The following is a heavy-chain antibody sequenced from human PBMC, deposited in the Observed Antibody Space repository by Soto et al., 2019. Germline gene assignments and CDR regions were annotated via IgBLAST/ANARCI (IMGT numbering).Heavy chain of an antibody. CDR1: GGSISSSSHY. CDR3: ARQWGSDYGMDV. D-gene: IGHD7-27*01. CDR2: IYYSGST. J-gene: IGHJ6*02. V-gene: IGHV4-39*01. Sequence: PSETLSLTCTVSGGSISSSSHYSGWIRQPPGKGLEWIGSIYYSGSTNYNPSLKSRVTISVDTSKNQFSLKLSSVTAADTAVYYCARQWGSDYGMDVWGQGTTVTVSS.